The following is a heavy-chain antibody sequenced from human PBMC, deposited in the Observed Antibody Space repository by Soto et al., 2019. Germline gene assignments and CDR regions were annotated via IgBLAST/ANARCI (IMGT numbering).Heavy chain of an antibody. J-gene: IGHJ6*02. D-gene: IGHD3-16*02. CDR3: AREPTYDYVWGSYRSLGEDYYYGMDV. Sequence: QSQTLSLTCAISGDSVSSNSAAWNWIRQSPSRGLEWLGRTYYRSKWYNDYAVSVKSRITINPDTSKNQFSLQLNSVTPEDTAVYYCAREPTYDYVWGSYRSLGEDYYYGMDVWGQGTTVTVSS. V-gene: IGHV6-1*01. CDR1: GDSVSSNSAA. CDR2: TYYRSKWYN.